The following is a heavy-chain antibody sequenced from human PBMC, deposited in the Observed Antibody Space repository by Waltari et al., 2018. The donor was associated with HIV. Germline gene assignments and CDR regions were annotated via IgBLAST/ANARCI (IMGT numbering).Heavy chain of an antibody. CDR2: IGTAGDR. D-gene: IGHD6-19*01. CDR3: GRVGGGAVAGGFVDY. J-gene: IGHJ4*02. CDR1: GFTFSTYD. V-gene: IGHV3-13*01. Sequence: EVQLAESGGGSVQPGGSLRLSCAASGFTFSTYDMYWVRQLTGKGPGWASGIGTAGDRYYLASVKGRFTVSRENDKNSLYLQMNNLGAEDTAVYYCGRVGGGAVAGGFVDYWGQGILVTVSS.